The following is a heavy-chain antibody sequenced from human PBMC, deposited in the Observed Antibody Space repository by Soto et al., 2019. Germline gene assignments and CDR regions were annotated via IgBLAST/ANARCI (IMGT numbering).Heavy chain of an antibody. J-gene: IGHJ4*02. D-gene: IGHD3-9*01. V-gene: IGHV3-21*01. CDR2: ISSSSSYI. CDR3: VKNSYYDILTGFDYFDY. CDR1: GFTFSSYS. Sequence: PGGSLRLSCAASGFTFSSYSMNWVRQAPGKGLEWVSSISSSSSYIYYADSVKGRFTISRDNAKNSLYLQMNSLRAEDTAVYYCVKNSYYDILTGFDYFDYWGQGVPVTVSS.